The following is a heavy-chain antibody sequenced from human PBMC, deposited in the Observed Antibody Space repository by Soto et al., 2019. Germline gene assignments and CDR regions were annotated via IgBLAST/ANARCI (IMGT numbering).Heavy chain of an antibody. CDR3: ARRITMVRGPYYYYAMDV. D-gene: IGHD3-10*01. V-gene: IGHV3-48*02. J-gene: IGHJ6*02. CDR2: ITSTSSTK. CDR1: GFTFSSHT. Sequence: PWGSLRLSCAASGFTFSSHTMNWVRQAPGKGLEWISYITSTSSTKNYADSVKGRFTISRDNANNSLYLQMNSLGDEDTAVYYCARRITMVRGPYYYYAMDVWGQGTTVTVSS.